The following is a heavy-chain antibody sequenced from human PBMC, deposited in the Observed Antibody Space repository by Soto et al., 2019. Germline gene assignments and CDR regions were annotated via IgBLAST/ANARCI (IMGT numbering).Heavy chain of an antibody. CDR2: ISYDGSNK. J-gene: IGHJ6*02. Sequence: PGGSLRLSCAASGFTFSSYAMHWVRQAPGKGLEWVAVISYDGSNKYYADSVKGRFTIPRDNSKNTLYLQMNSLRAEDTAVYYCARESIVATVMDVWGQGTTVTVSS. V-gene: IGHV3-30-3*01. CDR1: GFTFSSYA. CDR3: ARESIVATVMDV. D-gene: IGHD5-12*01.